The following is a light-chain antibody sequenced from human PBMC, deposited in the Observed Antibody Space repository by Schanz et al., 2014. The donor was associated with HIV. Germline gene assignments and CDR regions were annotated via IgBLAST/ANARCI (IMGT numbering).Light chain of an antibody. J-gene: IGKJ1*01. V-gene: IGKV1-5*03. CDR2: KAS. CDR1: QTIGSW. Sequence: DIRMTQSPSILSASVGDTVTITCRASQTIGSWLAWYQQKPGKAPKLLIYKASSYDDGVPSRFSGSESGTDFTLTISSLQPDDFATYYCQQYDSYPRTFGQGTKVEIK. CDR3: QQYDSYPRT.